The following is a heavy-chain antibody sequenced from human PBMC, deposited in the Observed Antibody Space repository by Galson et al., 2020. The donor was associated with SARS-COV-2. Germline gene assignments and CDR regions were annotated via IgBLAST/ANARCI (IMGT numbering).Heavy chain of an antibody. D-gene: IGHD3-10*01. J-gene: IGHJ6*02. CDR1: GGTFSNYA. Sequence: SVKVSCKASGGTFSNYAISWVRQAPGQGLEWMGGIIPIFGAANYAQKFQGRVTIIADESTSTGYMELSSLRSEDTAVYYCARGRTYYYGSGSYYSNYYYYGMDVWGQGTTVTVSS. V-gene: IGHV1-69*13. CDR3: ARGRTYYYGSGSYYSNYYYYGMDV. CDR2: IIPIFGAA.